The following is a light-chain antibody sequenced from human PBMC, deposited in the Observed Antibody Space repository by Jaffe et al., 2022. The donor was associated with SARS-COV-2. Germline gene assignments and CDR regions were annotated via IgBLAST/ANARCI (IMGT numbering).Light chain of an antibody. Sequence: EIVLTQSPGTLSLSPGERATLSCRASQSVTNNYLAWYQQKPGQAPRLLIFGASSRATGIPDRFSGSGSGTDFTLTINRLETEDFAVFYCQQYGVSPYTFGQGTKLEI. V-gene: IGKV3-20*01. J-gene: IGKJ2*01. CDR2: GAS. CDR1: QSVTNNY. CDR3: QQYGVSPYT.